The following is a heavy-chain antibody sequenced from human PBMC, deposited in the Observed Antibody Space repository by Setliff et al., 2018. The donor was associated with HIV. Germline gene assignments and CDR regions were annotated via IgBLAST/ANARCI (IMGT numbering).Heavy chain of an antibody. V-gene: IGHV4-39*07. CDR1: DASFSSGSYY. J-gene: IGHJ4*02. D-gene: IGHD2-8*02. Sequence: PSETLSLTCAVSDASFSSGSYYWGWIRQPPGKGLEWIGNIYYSGSTYYNPSLKSRVTMSVDTSKHHFSLRLNSVTAADTAVYYCARDRSYPFPYWDYWGQGTLVTVSS. CDR3: ARDRSYPFPYWDY. CDR2: IYYSGST.